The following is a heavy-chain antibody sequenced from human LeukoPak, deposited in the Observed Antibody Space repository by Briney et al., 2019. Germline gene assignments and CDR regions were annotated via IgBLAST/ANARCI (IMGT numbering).Heavy chain of an antibody. CDR2: ISWNSGSI. CDR1: GFSFDEYA. J-gene: IGHJ3*02. Sequence: PGRSLRLSCAASGFSFDEYAMHWVRQAPGKGLEWVSSISWNSGSIGYADSVKGRFTISRDNAKSSLYLQINSLRAEDRALYYCAKDIRARGRYCSTTNFFNYVFAIWGQGTMVTVSS. CDR3: AKDIRARGRYCSTTNFFNYVFAI. V-gene: IGHV3-9*01. D-gene: IGHD2-2*01.